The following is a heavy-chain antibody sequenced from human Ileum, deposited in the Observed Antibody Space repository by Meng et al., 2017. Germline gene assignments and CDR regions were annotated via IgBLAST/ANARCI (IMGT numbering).Heavy chain of an antibody. D-gene: IGHD4-23*01. CDR3: ARHGGYSQDF. CDR1: SGSISSNTY. J-gene: IGHJ4*02. Sequence: LQESGPGLVMPSGTLSLPCAVSSGSISSNTYWSWVRQPPGKGLEWIGQISHSGSAYYNPSLKSLVTMSVDKSKSQFSLMLTSVTAADTAIYYCARHGGYSQDFWGQGTLVTVSS. CDR2: ISHSGSA. V-gene: IGHV4-4*02.